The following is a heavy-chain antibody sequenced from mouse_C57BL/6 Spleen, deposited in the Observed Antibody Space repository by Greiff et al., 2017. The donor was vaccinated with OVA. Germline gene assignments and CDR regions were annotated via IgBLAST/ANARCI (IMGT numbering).Heavy chain of an antibody. J-gene: IGHJ3*01. V-gene: IGHV2-6*01. CDR3: ATHYGSSYLAY. CDR2: IWGVGST. CDR1: GFSLTSYG. D-gene: IGHD1-1*01. Sequence: VKLMESGPGLVAPSQSLSITCTVSGFSLTSYGVDWVRQSPGKGLEWLGVIWGVGSTNYNSALKSRLSISKDNSKSQVFLKMNSLQTDDTARDCCATHYGSSYLAYWGQGTLVTVSA.